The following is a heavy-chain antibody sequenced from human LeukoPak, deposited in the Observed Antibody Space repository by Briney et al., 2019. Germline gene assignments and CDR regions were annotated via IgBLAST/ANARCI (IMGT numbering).Heavy chain of an antibody. D-gene: IGHD6-19*01. CDR3: ARLRGYSSGWNYFDY. CDR2: IYYSGST. Sequence: PSETLSLTCSVSGASVSSDNCYWSWIRQPPGKGLEWIGYIYYSGSTNYNPSLKSRVTISVDTSKNQFSLKLSSVTAADTAVYYCARLRGYSSGWNYFDYWGQGTLVTVSS. CDR1: GASVSSDNCY. J-gene: IGHJ4*02. V-gene: IGHV4-61*01.